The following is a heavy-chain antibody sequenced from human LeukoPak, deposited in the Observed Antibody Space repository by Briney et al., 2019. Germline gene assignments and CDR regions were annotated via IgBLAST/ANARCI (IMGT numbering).Heavy chain of an antibody. J-gene: IGHJ3*01. CDR2: ISSSGST. CDR1: GGSISSYY. D-gene: IGHD2-2*01. Sequence: SETLSLTCTVSGGSISSYYWNWIRQPPGKGLEWIGEISSSGSTTHNPSLESRVAISVATSRNQFSLRLNSVTAADTAVYFCARKYCTTTSCSYAFDVWGQGTMVTVAS. CDR3: ARKYCTTTSCSYAFDV. V-gene: IGHV4-34*01.